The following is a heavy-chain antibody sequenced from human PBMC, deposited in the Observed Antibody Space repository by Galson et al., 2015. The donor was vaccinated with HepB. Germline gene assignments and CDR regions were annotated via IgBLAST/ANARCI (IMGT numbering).Heavy chain of an antibody. D-gene: IGHD6-13*01. CDR3: ARDYQGSSWYYYYGMDV. CDR1: GYTFTSYG. V-gene: IGHV1-18*04. J-gene: IGHJ6*02. Sequence: SVTVSCKASGYTFTSYGISWVRQAPGQGLEWMGWISAYNGNTNYAQKLQGRVTMTTDTSTSTAYMELRSLRSDDTAVYYCARDYQGSSWYYYYGMDVWGQGTTVTVSS. CDR2: ISAYNGNT.